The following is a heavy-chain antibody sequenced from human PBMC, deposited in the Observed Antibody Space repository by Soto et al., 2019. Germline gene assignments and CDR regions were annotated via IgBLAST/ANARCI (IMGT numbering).Heavy chain of an antibody. CDR1: GYTFTSYG. CDR2: ISAYNGNT. CDR3: ARQVDYDFWSGYRYWFDP. V-gene: IGHV1-18*01. D-gene: IGHD3-3*01. J-gene: IGHJ5*02. Sequence: ASVKVSCKASGYTFTSYGISWVRQAPGQGLEWMGWISAYNGNTNYAQKLQGRVTMTTDTSTSTAYMELRSLRSDDTAVYYCARQVDYDFWSGYRYWFDPWGQGTLVTVSS.